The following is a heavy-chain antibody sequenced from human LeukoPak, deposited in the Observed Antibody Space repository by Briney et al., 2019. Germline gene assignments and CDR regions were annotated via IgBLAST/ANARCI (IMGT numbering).Heavy chain of an antibody. J-gene: IGHJ6*02. CDR2: ISSSSSYI. V-gene: IGHV3-21*01. CDR1: GFTFSSYS. CDR3: ARDAYYYDSSGYYQIYYYYGMDV. Sequence: GGSLRLSCAASGFTFSSYSMNWVRQAPGKGLEWVSSISSSSSYIYYADSVKGRFTISRDNAKNSLYLQMNSLRAEDTAVYYCARDAYYYDSSGYYQIYYYYGMDVWGQGTTVTVSS. D-gene: IGHD3-22*01.